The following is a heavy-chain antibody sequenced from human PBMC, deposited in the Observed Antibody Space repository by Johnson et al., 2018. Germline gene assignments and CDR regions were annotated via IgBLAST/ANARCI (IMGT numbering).Heavy chain of an antibody. CDR2: ISYDGSNK. J-gene: IGHJ1*01. D-gene: IGHD1-26*01. V-gene: IGHV3-30*18. Sequence: QVQLVQSGGGLVQPGGSPRLSCAASGFTFSSYGMHWVRQAPGKGLEWVAVISYDGSNKYYADSVKGRFTISRDNSKNTLYLQMNSLRAEDTAVYYCAKDVNSGSYDGNFQHWGQGTLVTVSS. CDR1: GFTFSSYG. CDR3: AKDVNSGSYDGNFQH.